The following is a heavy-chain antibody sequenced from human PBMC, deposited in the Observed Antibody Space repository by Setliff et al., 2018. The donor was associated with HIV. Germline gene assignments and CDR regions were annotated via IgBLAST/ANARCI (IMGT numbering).Heavy chain of an antibody. CDR2: INHSGST. Sequence: LSLTCAVYGGSFNGYYWSWIRQPPGKGLEWIGEINHSGSTNYNMSLWSRVTISLDASRNQFSLELISVTAADTAVYYCAGGPGTTSIDYWAQGTLVTVSS. CDR1: GGSFNGYY. CDR3: AGGPGTTSIDY. V-gene: IGHV4-34*01. D-gene: IGHD1-26*01. J-gene: IGHJ4*02.